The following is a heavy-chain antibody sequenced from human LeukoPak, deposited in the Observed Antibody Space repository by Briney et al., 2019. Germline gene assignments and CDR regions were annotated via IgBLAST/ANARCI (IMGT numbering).Heavy chain of an antibody. CDR3: ARSYYYDSSGYYPDY. Sequence: SVEVSCKASGGTFSSYAISWVRQAPGQGLEWMGRIIPILGIANYAQKFQGRVTITADKSTSTAYMELSSLRSEDTAVYYCARSYYYDSSGYYPDYWGQGTLVTVSS. CDR2: IIPILGIA. D-gene: IGHD3-22*01. V-gene: IGHV1-69*04. J-gene: IGHJ4*02. CDR1: GGTFSSYA.